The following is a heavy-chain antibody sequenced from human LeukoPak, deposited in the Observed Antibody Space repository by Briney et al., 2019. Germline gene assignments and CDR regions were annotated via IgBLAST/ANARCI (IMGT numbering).Heavy chain of an antibody. V-gene: IGHV3-30*18. D-gene: IGHD1-26*01. Sequence: GRSLRLSCAASGFTFSSYGVHWVRQAPGKGLEWVAVISYDGSNKYYADSVKGRFTISRDNSKNTLYLQMNSLRAEDTAVYYCAKSGSYHYYYYGMDVWGQGTTVTVSS. CDR1: GFTFSSYG. CDR3: AKSGSYHYYYYGMDV. J-gene: IGHJ6*02. CDR2: ISYDGSNK.